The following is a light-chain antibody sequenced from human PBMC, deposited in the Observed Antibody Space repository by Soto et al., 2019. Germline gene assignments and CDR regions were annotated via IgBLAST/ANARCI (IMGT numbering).Light chain of an antibody. CDR2: GAS. CDR1: QSVSSTF. J-gene: IGKJ1*01. CDR3: QQYGTSPRGT. Sequence: DIVLTQSPGTLSLSPGERATLSCRASQSVSSTFFAWYQQKPGQAPRLLMFGASNRATGIPDRFSGSGSGTDFTLTISRLEPEDFAMYHCQQYGTSPRGTFGQGTKVEVK. V-gene: IGKV3-20*01.